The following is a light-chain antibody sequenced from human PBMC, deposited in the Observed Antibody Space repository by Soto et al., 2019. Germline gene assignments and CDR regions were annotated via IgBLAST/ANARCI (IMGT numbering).Light chain of an antibody. Sequence: QSMLTQPPSASGTPGQRVTISCSGSSSNIGSNTVNWYQQLPGTAPKLLIYSNNQRPSGVPDRFSGSKSGTSASLAISGLQSEDEADYYCAAWDDSLLFGGGTKVTVL. V-gene: IGLV1-44*01. CDR1: SSNIGSNT. J-gene: IGLJ2*01. CDR3: AAWDDSLL. CDR2: SNN.